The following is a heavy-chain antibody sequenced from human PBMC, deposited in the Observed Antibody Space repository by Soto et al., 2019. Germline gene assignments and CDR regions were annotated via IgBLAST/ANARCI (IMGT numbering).Heavy chain of an antibody. CDR2: INPSGGSP. CDR1: GYTFTRHY. Sequence: ASVKVSCKASGYTFTRHYIYWARQAPGEGLQWMGFINPSGGSPVYPQKFQGTVTMTSDTSTSTVYMELSSLRSEDTGVYYCARSRAPGASDAFDIWGQGTMVTVSS. CDR3: ARSRAPGASDAFDI. V-gene: IGHV1-46*01. D-gene: IGHD2-8*02. J-gene: IGHJ3*02.